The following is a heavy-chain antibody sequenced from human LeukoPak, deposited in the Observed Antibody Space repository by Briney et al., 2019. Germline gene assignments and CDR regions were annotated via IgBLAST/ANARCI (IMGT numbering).Heavy chain of an antibody. CDR3: TTDLGTYYHGSQRLIPIDY. D-gene: IGHD3-10*01. CDR1: GFTFTNAW. J-gene: IGHJ4*02. Sequence: GGSLRLSCVDSGFTFTNAWMSWVRQAPGKGLEWIGRIKSKTDGETTNYAEPVRGRFTISRGDSKSAVYPQMNSLKIEDTAVYYCTTDLGTYYHGSQRLIPIDYWGQGTLVTVSS. V-gene: IGHV3-15*01. CDR2: IKSKTDGETT.